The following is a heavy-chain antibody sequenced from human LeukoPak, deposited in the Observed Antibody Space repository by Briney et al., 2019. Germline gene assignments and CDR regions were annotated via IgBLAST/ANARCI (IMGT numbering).Heavy chain of an antibody. V-gene: IGHV4-59*11. CDR3: ARDARRNWFDP. CDR1: GGSISSHY. J-gene: IGHJ5*02. Sequence: ASETLSLTCTVSGGSISSHYWSWIRQPPGKGLEWIGYIYYNGSTNYNPSLKSRVTISVDTSKNQFSLKLSSVTAADTAVYYCARDARRNWFDPWGQGTLVTVSS. CDR2: IYYNGST.